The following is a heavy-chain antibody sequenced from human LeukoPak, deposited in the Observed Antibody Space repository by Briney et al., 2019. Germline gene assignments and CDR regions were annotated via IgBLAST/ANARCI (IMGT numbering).Heavy chain of an antibody. D-gene: IGHD5-12*01. CDR2: IYHSGST. CDR1: GGSISSGGYS. V-gene: IGHV4-30-2*01. Sequence: SESLSLTCAVSGGSISSGGYSWSWIRQPPGKGLEWIGYIYHSGSTYYNPSLKSRVTISVDRSKNQFSLELSSVTAADTAVYYCARGGGYSGYDTETFDYWGQGTLVTVSS. CDR3: ARGGGYSGYDTETFDY. J-gene: IGHJ4*02.